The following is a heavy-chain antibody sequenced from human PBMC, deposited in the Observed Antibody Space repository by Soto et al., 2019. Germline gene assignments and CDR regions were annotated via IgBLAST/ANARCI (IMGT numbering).Heavy chain of an antibody. J-gene: IGHJ4*02. CDR3: ARDGDVNTGFGKDY. CDR1: GFTFTDYA. Sequence: EVQLLESGGGLVQPGGSLRLSCAASGFTFTDYALSWVRQAPGKGLEWVATISGIGGSTYLADSVKGRLSISRDNSKNTLYLQMTSLSAEDTAMYYCARDGDVNTGFGKDYWGQGTLVTVSS. D-gene: IGHD3-16*01. V-gene: IGHV3-23*01. CDR2: ISGIGGST.